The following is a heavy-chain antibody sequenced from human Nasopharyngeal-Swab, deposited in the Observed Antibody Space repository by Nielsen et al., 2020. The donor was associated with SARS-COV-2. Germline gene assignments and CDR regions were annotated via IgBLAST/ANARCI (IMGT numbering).Heavy chain of an antibody. D-gene: IGHD6-13*01. CDR3: ARDSSCCGDAFDI. Sequence: GESLKISCAASGFTLSNYGMHWVRQAPGKGLEWVSSISSSSSYIYYADSVKGQFTISRDNAKNSLYLQMNSLRAEDTAVYYCARDSSCCGDAFDIWGQGTMVTVSS. V-gene: IGHV3-21*01. CDR2: ISSSSSYI. CDR1: GFTLSNYG. J-gene: IGHJ3*02.